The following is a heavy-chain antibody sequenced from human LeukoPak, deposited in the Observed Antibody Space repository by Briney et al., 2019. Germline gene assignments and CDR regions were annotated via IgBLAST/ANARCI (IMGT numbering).Heavy chain of an antibody. J-gene: IGHJ4*02. CDR2: ISAYNGNT. V-gene: IGHV1-18*01. CDR3: ARNKILTTVRPLYYFDY. CDR1: GYIFTNYG. D-gene: IGHD4-11*01. Sequence: ASVKVSCKASGYIFTNYGISWVRQAPGQGLEWMGWISAYNGNTNYAQKLQGRVTMTRDMSTSTVYMELSSLRSEDTAVYYCARNKILTTVRPLYYFDYWGQGTLVTVSS.